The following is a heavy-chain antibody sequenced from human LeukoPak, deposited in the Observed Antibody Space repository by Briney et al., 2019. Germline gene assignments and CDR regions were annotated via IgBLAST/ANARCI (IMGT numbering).Heavy chain of an antibody. CDR3: ARSPYYDFWSGLTHYYYYYMDV. D-gene: IGHD3-3*01. Sequence: SETLSLTCTVSGGSISSGSYYWSWIRQPAGKGLEWVGHIYVSGSTDYNPSLKSRVTISIDTSKNQFSLKLTSVTAADTAVYYCARSPYYDFWSGLTHYYYYYMDVWGRGTTVTVSS. V-gene: IGHV4-61*09. CDR1: GGSISSGSYY. J-gene: IGHJ6*03. CDR2: IYVSGST.